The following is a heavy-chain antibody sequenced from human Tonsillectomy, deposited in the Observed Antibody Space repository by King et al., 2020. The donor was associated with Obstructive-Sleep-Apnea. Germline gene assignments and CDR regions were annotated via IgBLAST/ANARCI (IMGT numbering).Heavy chain of an antibody. V-gene: IGHV4-30-4*01. CDR2: IYYSGST. CDR1: GVSISSGDYY. Sequence: QLQESGPGLVKPSQTLSLTCTVSGVSISSGDYYWSWIRQPPGKGLAWIWYIYYSGSTYYNPSLKGRVTISVDTSKNQFSLKLSSVTAADTAVYYCARGRYSSSWYSGLLGWGQGTLVTVSS. CDR3: ARGRYSSSWYSGLLG. J-gene: IGHJ4*02. D-gene: IGHD6-13*01.